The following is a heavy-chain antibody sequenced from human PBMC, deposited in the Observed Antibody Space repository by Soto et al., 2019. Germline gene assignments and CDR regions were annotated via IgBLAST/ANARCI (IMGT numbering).Heavy chain of an antibody. CDR3: XXXGYCSGGSCYQNLDY. V-gene: IGHV4-59*01. CDR1: GGSISSYY. D-gene: IGHD2-15*01. J-gene: IGHJ4*02. CDR2: IYYSGST. Sequence: SETLSLTCTVSGGSISSYYWSWIRQPPGKGLEWIGYIYYSGSTNYNPSLXXXXXXXXXXXXXXXXXXXXXXXXXXXXXXXXXXXGYCSGGSCYQNLDYWGQGTLVTVSS.